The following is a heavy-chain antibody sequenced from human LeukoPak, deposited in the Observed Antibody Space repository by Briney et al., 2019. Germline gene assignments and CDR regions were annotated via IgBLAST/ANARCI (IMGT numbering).Heavy chain of an antibody. CDR1: GGSISSCY. Sequence: SETLSLTCTVSGGSISSCYWSWIRQPAGKGLEWIGRIYTSGGTNYNPSLKSRVTMSVDTSKNQFSLKLSSVTAADTAVYYCATDLATNYYDSSGYLYWGQGTLATVSS. CDR2: IYTSGGT. V-gene: IGHV4-4*07. J-gene: IGHJ4*02. CDR3: ATDLATNYYDSSGYLY. D-gene: IGHD3-22*01.